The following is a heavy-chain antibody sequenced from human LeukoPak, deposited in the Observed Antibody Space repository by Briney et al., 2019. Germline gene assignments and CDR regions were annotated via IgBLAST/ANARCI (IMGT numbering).Heavy chain of an antibody. CDR3: ARNRVGFHYAVAFDL. CDR2: VQYDGSEK. Sequence: PGGSLRLSCAASGFSLINSDMHWVRQAPGKGLEWVAFVQYDGSEKHYADSLKGRFTISRDNSKNTLYLQMNSLRGEDTAVYYCARNRVGFHYAVAFDLWGQGTMVTVSS. J-gene: IGHJ3*01. V-gene: IGHV3-30*02. CDR1: GFSLINSD. D-gene: IGHD5-24*01.